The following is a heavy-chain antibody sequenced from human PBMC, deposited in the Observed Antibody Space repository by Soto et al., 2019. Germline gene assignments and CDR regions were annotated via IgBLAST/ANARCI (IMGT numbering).Heavy chain of an antibody. D-gene: IGHD5-12*01. CDR2: SFPGDSGT. V-gene: IGHV5-51*01. CDR3: ARQSGMDV. J-gene: IGHJ6*02. Sequence: RGESLKISCKTSGYNFAGYWIGWVRQMPGRGLEGLGISFPGDSGTKYSPSFQGQVIISADKSIRTAYLQWSSLKASDTAIYYCARQSGMDVWGQGTTVTVPS. CDR1: GYNFAGYW.